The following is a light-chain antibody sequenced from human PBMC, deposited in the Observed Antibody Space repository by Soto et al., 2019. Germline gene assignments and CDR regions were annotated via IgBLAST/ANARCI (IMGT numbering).Light chain of an antibody. CDR2: DAS. V-gene: IGKV1-5*01. J-gene: IGKJ1*01. CDR1: QSIGSS. Sequence: DIQMTQSPSTLSASVGDRVTITCRASQSIGSSLAWYQQKPGKAPSLLISDASNLERGVPSRFGGSGSGTEFTLSIRSLQPDDFATFYCQQYNGYSRTFGQGTKVEVK. CDR3: QQYNGYSRT.